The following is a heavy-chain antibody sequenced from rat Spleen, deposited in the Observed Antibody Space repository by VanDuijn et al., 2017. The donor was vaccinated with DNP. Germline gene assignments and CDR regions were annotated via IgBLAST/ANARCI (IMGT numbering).Heavy chain of an antibody. CDR3: MVSTFAY. CDR2: IWGDGTT. J-gene: IGHJ3*01. D-gene: IGHD1-12*02. CDR1: GFSLTSYG. V-gene: IGHV2-77*01. Sequence: QVQMKETGPGLVQTTQTLSVTCTVSGFSLTSYGVHWVRQVPGKGLEWMGIIWGDGTTTYNSTLKSRLSISRDTSKSQVFLIMNSLQTDGTAVYYCMVSTFAYWGQGTLVTVCS.